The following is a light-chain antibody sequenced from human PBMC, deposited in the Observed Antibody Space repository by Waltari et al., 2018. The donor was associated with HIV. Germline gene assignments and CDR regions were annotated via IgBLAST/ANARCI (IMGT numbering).Light chain of an antibody. V-gene: IGLV3-19*01. J-gene: IGLJ1*01. CDR2: GKE. CDR3: ESRHNNDKHHV. Sequence: SSELTQNPAVSWTWGQTVRHTCQGDSLRKYSANWYQQKPGQAPVVVLYGKENRPPGIPARFSGSSSGNTAYLTITGAQAEDEADYDCESRHNNDKHHVFGTGTKVTV. CDR1: SLRKYS.